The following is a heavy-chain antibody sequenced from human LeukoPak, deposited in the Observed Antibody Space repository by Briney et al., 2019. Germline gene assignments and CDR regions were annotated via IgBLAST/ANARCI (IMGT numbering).Heavy chain of an antibody. Sequence: NLGESLKISCKGLGYSFSSYWNAWVRPRPGKGLEWMGIIYPGGSETRYDPSFQGQVTISADSSTSTAYLQWSSLRASDTAMYYCARQVAFQVDYWGQGTLVTV. J-gene: IGHJ4*02. CDR3: ARQVAFQVDY. CDR2: IYPGGSET. V-gene: IGHV5-51*01. CDR1: GYSFSSYW.